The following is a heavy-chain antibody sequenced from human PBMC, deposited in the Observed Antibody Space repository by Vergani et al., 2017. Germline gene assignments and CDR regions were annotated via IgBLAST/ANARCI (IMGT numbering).Heavy chain of an antibody. Sequence: QVQLQQWGAGLLKPSETLSLTCAVYGGSFSGYYWSWIRQPPGKGLEWIGEINHSGSTNYNPSLKSRVTISVDTSKNQFSLTLSSVTAADTAVYYCARAKYYYGSGSYTVWGQGTTVTVSS. V-gene: IGHV4-34*01. J-gene: IGHJ6*02. CDR1: GGSFSGYY. CDR2: INHSGST. D-gene: IGHD3-10*01. CDR3: ARAKYYYGSGSYTV.